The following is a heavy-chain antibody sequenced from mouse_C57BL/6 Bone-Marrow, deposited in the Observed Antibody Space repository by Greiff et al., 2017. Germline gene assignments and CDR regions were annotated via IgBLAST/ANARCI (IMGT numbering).Heavy chain of an antibody. CDR2: IYPGDGDT. CDR3: ARSKDWYFDV. Sequence: QVQLQQSGPELVKPGASVKISCKASGYAFSSSWMNWVKQRPGKGLEGIGRIYPGDGDTNYNGKFKGKATLTADKSSSTAYMQLSSLTSGDSAVYFCARSKDWYFDVWGTGTLVTVSS. J-gene: IGHJ1*03. V-gene: IGHV1-82*01. CDR1: GYAFSSSW.